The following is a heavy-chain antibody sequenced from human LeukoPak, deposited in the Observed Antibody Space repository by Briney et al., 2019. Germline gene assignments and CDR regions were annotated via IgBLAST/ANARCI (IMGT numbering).Heavy chain of an antibody. CDR1: GYTFTSYG. D-gene: IGHD6-13*01. CDR2: INTNTGNP. J-gene: IGHJ4*02. Sequence: ASVKVSCKASGYTFTSYGISWVRQAPGQGLEWMGWINTNTGNPTYAQGFTGRFVFSLDTSVSTAYLQISSLKAEDTAVYYCARDPYSIIAAAGTFDYWGQGTLVTVSS. CDR3: ARDPYSIIAAAGTFDY. V-gene: IGHV7-4-1*02.